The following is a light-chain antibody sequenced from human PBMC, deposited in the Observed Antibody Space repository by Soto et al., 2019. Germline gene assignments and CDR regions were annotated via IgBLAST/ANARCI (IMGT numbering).Light chain of an antibody. CDR1: YSDIGAYNY. CDR3: CSYTGSYTLKV. CDR2: EVS. Sequence: QSALTQPPSASGSPGQSVTIPCTGTYSDIGAYNYVSWYQQRPGEAPKLIIYEVSKRPSGVPDRIFASKSGNTASLTISALQSEDEADYYCCSYTGSYTLKVFGGGTKLTVL. J-gene: IGLJ3*02. V-gene: IGLV2-8*01.